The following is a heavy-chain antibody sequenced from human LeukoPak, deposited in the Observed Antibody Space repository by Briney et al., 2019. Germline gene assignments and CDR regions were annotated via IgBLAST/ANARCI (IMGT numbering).Heavy chain of an antibody. J-gene: IGHJ4*02. CDR2: INPNSGDT. CDR1: GYIFTGYY. D-gene: IGHD3-22*01. CDR3: ASSYYDSSGYYVFDY. V-gene: IGHV1-2*02. Sequence: GASVKVSCKASGYIFTGYYMHWVRQAPGQGLEWMGWINPNSGDTNYAQKFQGRVTMTRDTSISTAYMELSRLRSDDTAVYYCASSYYDSSGYYVFDYWGQGTLVTVSS.